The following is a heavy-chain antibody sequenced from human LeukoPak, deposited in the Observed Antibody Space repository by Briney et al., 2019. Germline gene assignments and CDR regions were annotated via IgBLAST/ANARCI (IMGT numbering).Heavy chain of an antibody. CDR2: IHHDGRI. Sequence: SETLSLTCDVSGGSIDSTNWWNWVRQPPGKGLEWIGEIHHDGRINYNPSLKSRVTLSVDKSKNQFSLRLNSVTAADTAMYYCARSHGHLWGNYPDYWGQGTLVTVSS. J-gene: IGHJ4*02. D-gene: IGHD3-16*02. V-gene: IGHV4/OR15-8*01. CDR1: GGSIDSTNW. CDR3: ARSHGHLWGNYPDY.